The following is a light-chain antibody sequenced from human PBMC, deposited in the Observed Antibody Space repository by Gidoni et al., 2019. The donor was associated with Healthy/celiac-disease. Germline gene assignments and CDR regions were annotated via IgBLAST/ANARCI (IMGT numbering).Light chain of an antibody. V-gene: IGKV1-33*01. CDR2: DAS. J-gene: IGKJ2*01. CDR1: QDISNY. Sequence: DIQMTQSPSSLSASVGDRVTITCQASQDISNYLNWYQQKPGKAPKLLIYDASNLETGVPSRFSGSGSGTDFTLTISSLQPEDIATYYCQQYDNLPYTFGQXTKLEIK. CDR3: QQYDNLPYT.